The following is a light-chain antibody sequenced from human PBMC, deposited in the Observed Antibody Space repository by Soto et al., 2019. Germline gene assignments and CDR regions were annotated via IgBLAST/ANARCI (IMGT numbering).Light chain of an antibody. V-gene: IGLV1-44*01. CDR2: TTN. CDR3: AAWDDSLNGYV. J-gene: IGLJ1*01. CDR1: GSNIGRNT. Sequence: QSVLTQPPSASGTPGQRVTISCSGSGSNIGRNTVNWYQQVPGTAPKLLIYTTNERPPGVPDRFSGSKSGTSASLAISGLQSEDEADYYCAAWDDSLNGYVFGTGTKVTVL.